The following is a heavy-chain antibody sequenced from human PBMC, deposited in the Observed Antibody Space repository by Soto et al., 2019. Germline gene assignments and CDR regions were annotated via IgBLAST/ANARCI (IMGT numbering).Heavy chain of an antibody. CDR1: GFKFSNYA. V-gene: IGHV3-23*01. Sequence: GVSLRLSCAASGFKFSNYAMSWVRQAPGKGLEWVSLISATGGGTYYADSVRGRFTISRDNSHNTLYLQVHSLTAEDTAVYYCAKDRRAGGNSDVYFDFWSQGA. D-gene: IGHD3-16*01. CDR3: AKDRRAGGNSDVYFDF. CDR2: ISATGGGT. J-gene: IGHJ4*02.